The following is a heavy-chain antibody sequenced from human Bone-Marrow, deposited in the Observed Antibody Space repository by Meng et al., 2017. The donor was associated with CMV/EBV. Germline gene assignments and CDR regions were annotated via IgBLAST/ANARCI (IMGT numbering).Heavy chain of an antibody. J-gene: IGHJ4*02. CDR3: ARMGARGGNSRIDY. V-gene: IGHV4-38-2*02. CDR2: IYHNGNT. Sequence: SETLSLTCTVSGYSISSGYFWGWIRQPPGKGLEWIGTIYHNGNTYYHPSLKSRVTISADSPNNYFSLKLTSMTAADTALYFCARMGARGGNSRIDYWGEGTLVTVSS. D-gene: IGHD4-23*01. CDR1: GYSISSGYF.